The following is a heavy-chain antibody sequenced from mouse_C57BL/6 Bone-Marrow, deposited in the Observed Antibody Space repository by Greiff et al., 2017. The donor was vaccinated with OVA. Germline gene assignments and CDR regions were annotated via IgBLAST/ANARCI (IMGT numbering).Heavy chain of an antibody. CDR1: GYTFTSYW. CDR3: AGGDYGSSYVYFDV. D-gene: IGHD1-1*01. Sequence: VQLKQPGAELVKPGASVKLSCKASGYTFTSYWMHWVKQRPGQGLEWIGMIHPNSGSTNYNEKFKSKATLTVDKSSSTAYMQLSSLTSEDSAVYYCAGGDYGSSYVYFDVWGTGTTVTVSS. CDR2: IHPNSGST. J-gene: IGHJ1*03. V-gene: IGHV1-64*01.